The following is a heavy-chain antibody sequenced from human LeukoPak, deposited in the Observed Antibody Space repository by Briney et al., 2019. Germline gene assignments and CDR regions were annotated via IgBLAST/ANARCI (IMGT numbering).Heavy chain of an antibody. Sequence: PGGSLRLSCGASGFTFGTYWMHWVRHAPGKGLVWVSGINSDGGTTTYADSVRGRFTISRDNAINSLYLQMNSLRAEDTAVYYCATSTWGAFFDSWGQGTLVTVSS. J-gene: IGHJ4*02. D-gene: IGHD3-16*01. CDR2: INSDGGTT. CDR3: ATSTWGAFFDS. CDR1: GFTFGTYW. V-gene: IGHV3-74*01.